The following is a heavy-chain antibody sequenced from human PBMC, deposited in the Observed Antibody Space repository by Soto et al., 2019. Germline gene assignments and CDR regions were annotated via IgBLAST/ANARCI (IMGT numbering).Heavy chain of an antibody. V-gene: IGHV1-8*01. CDR1: GYTFTRYD. CDR2: MNPNSGNT. CDR3: ARGPSRCGYDYPLYAFDI. D-gene: IGHD5-12*01. Sequence: QVQLVQSGAEVKKPGASVKVSCKASGYTFTRYDMNWVRQATGQGLEWMGWMNPNSGNTGYAQKFQGRVTMTRNTSISTAYMELSSLRSEDTAVYYCARGPSRCGYDYPLYAFDIWGQGTMVTVSS. J-gene: IGHJ3*02.